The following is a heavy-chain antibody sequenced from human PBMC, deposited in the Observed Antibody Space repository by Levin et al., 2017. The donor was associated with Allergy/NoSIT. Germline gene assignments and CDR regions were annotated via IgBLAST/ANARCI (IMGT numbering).Heavy chain of an antibody. J-gene: IGHJ6*03. Sequence: LSLTCAASGFPFSNYGIYWVRQAPGKGLDWVALITSDGGVKFYADSVKGRFTISRDNSRETLSLQMNNLRPDDTAVYYCAKGGDMDVWGKGTTVIVSS. CDR1: GFPFSNYG. CDR2: ITSDGGVK. V-gene: IGHV3-30*18. CDR3: AKGGDMDV.